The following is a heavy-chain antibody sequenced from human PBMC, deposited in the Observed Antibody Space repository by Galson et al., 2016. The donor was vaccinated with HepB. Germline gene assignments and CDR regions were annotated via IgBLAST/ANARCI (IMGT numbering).Heavy chain of an antibody. CDR3: ARDDDYVWWTYRYTRTVPQYYFDY. V-gene: IGHV3-30-3*01. CDR2: ISFDGSNN. D-gene: IGHD3-16*02. J-gene: IGHJ4*02. CDR1: GFPFRSYA. Sequence: SLRLSCAASGFPFRSYAMHWVRQAPGKGLEWVAVISFDGSNNFYADSVKGRFTISRDNSKNTLYLQMNSLRAEDTAVYYCARDDDYVWWTYRYTRTVPQYYFDYWGQRTRVTVSS.